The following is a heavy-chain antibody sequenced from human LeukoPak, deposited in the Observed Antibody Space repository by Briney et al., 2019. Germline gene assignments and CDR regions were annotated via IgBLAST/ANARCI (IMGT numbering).Heavy chain of an antibody. V-gene: IGHV3-21*01. CDR3: ARDGMGYYYDSSGYVYYFDY. CDR2: ISSSSSYI. D-gene: IGHD3-22*01. CDR1: GFTFSSYS. Sequence: GGSLRPSCAASGFTFSSYSMNWVRQAPGKGLEWVSSISSSSSYIYYADSVKGRFTISRDNAKNSLYLQMNSLRAEDTAVYYCARDGMGYYYDSSGYVYYFDYWGQGTLVTVSS. J-gene: IGHJ4*02.